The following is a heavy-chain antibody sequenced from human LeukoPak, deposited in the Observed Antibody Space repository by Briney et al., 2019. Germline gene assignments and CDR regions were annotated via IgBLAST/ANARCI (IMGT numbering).Heavy chain of an antibody. J-gene: IGHJ2*01. CDR2: INTSGNS. D-gene: IGHD4-11*01. CDR1: GGSISSGSYY. V-gene: IGHV4-61*02. Sequence: SQTLSLTCTVSGGSISSGSYYWSWIRQPAGKGLEWIGRINTSGNSHYNPSLKSRVTMSVDTSTNQFSLKLSSVTAADTAVYYCARDSGVTTNQAYWYFDLWGRGTLVTVSS. CDR3: ARDSGVTTNQAYWYFDL.